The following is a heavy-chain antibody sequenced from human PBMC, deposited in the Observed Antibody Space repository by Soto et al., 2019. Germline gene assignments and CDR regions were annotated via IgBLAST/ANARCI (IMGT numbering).Heavy chain of an antibody. D-gene: IGHD2-8*01. CDR3: ARRMDYYYGMDV. CDR1: GYRFTSYL. J-gene: IGHJ6*02. Sequence: PGESLKISCQGSGYRFTSYLISWVRQMPGKGLEWMGRIDPSDSYTNYSPSFQGHVTISADKSISTAYLQWSSLKASDTAMYYCARRMDYYYGMDVWGQGTTVTVSS. CDR2: IDPSDSYT. V-gene: IGHV5-10-1*01.